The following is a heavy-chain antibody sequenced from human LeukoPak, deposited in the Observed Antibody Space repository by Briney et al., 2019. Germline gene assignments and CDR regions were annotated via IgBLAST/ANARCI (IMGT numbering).Heavy chain of an antibody. Sequence: PSESLSLTCTASGGSISSYDWSWIRLPPGKGLEWIGYIYYSGSTNYNPSLKSRVTISVDTSKNQFSLKLSSVTAADTAVYYCASGVLPRNWGQGTLVTVSS. CDR2: IYYSGST. CDR1: GGSISSYD. V-gene: IGHV4-59*01. J-gene: IGHJ1*01. CDR3: ASGVLPRN. D-gene: IGHD6-13*01.